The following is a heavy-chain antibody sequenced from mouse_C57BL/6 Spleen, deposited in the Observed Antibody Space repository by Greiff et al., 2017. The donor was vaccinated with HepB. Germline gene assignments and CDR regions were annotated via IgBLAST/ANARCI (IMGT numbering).Heavy chain of an antibody. CDR1: GYTFTDYY. J-gene: IGHJ2*01. V-gene: IGHV1-26*01. Sequence: VQLQQSGPELVKPGASVKISCKASGYTFTDYYMNWVKQSHGKSLEWIGDINPNNGGTSYNQKFKGKATLTVDKSSSTAYMELRSLTSEDSAVYYCARGVGQDYWGQGTTLTVSS. CDR2: INPNNGGT. D-gene: IGHD3-3*01. CDR3: ARGVGQDY.